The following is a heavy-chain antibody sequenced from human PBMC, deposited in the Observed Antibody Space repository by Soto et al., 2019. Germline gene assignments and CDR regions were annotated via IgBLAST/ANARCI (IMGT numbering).Heavy chain of an antibody. D-gene: IGHD2-15*01. Sequence: QVQLVQSGAEVKKPGSSVKVSCKASGGTFSSYAISWVRQAPGQGLEWMGGIIPIFGTANYAQKFQGRVTITADESTSTAYMELSSLRSEDTAVYYCARAAGYCSGGSCYTYYYGMDGWGQGTTVTVSS. J-gene: IGHJ6*02. CDR3: ARAAGYCSGGSCYTYYYGMDG. CDR2: IIPIFGTA. CDR1: GGTFSSYA. V-gene: IGHV1-69*01.